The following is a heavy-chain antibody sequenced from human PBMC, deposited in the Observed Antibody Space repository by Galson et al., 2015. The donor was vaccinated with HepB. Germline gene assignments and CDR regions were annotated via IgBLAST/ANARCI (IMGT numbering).Heavy chain of an antibody. CDR3: ARDSQFFDSPPFSGGATYYYYYGMDV. CDR2: ISSSGSTI. D-gene: IGHD3-22*01. V-gene: IGHV3-11*01. Sequence: SLRLSCAASGFTFSDYHMSWIRQAPGKGLEWVSYISSSGSTIYYADSVKGRFTISRDNAKNSLYLQMNSLRAEDTAVYYCARDSQFFDSPPFSGGATYYYYYGMDVWGQGTTVTVSS. J-gene: IGHJ6*02. CDR1: GFTFSDYH.